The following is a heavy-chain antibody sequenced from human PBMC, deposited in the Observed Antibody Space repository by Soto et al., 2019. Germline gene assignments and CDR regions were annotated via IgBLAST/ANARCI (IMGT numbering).Heavy chain of an antibody. CDR3: AHRRIKGSSWYRSWFDP. CDR2: IYWDDDK. J-gene: IGHJ5*02. Sequence: SGPTLVNPTQTLTLTCTFSGFSLSTSGVGVGWIRQPPGKALEWLALIYWDDDKRYSPSLKSRLTITKDTSKNQVVLTMTNMDPVDTATYYCAHRRIKGSSWYRSWFDPWGQGTLVTVSS. CDR1: GFSLSTSGVG. D-gene: IGHD6-13*01. V-gene: IGHV2-5*02.